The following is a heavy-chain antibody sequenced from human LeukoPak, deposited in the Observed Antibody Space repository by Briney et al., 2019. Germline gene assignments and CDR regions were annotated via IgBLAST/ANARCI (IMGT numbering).Heavy chain of an antibody. J-gene: IGHJ5*02. CDR2: IYYSGNT. V-gene: IGHV4-59*01. Sequence: SETLSLTCTVSGGSISNYYWNWIRQPPGKGLEWIGYIYYSGNTDYNPSLKSRVTISIETSKNQFSLKLGSVTAADTAVYYCARASRGDVGGVDSWGQGTLVTVSS. CDR1: GGSISNYY. D-gene: IGHD3-10*01. CDR3: ARASRGDVGGVDS.